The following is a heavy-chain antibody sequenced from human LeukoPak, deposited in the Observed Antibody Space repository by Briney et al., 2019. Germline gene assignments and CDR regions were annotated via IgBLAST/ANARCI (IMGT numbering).Heavy chain of an antibody. CDR3: ARGDPEFDSSFVAFDI. D-gene: IGHD6-6*01. V-gene: IGHV1-46*01. J-gene: IGHJ3*02. CDR1: GYTFTSYY. CDR2: INPSGGST. Sequence: ASVKVSCKASGYTFTSYYMHWVRQAPGQGLEWMGIINPSGGSTSYAQKFQGRVTMTRDMSTSTIYMELSSLRSEDTAVYYCARGDPEFDSSFVAFDIWGQGTMVTVSS.